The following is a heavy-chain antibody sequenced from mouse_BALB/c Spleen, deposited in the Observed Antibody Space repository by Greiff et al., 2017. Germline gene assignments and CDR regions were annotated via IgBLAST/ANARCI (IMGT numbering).Heavy chain of an antibody. CDR1: GFTFSSYG. CDR3: ARDKVYYAMDY. V-gene: IGHV5-6-3*01. CDR2: INSNGGST. J-gene: IGHJ4*01. Sequence: EVKLMESGGGLVQPGGSLKLSCAASGFTFSSYGMSWVRQTPDKRLELVATINSNGGSTYYPDSVKGRFTISRDNAKNTLYLQMSSLKSEDTAMYYCARDKVYYAMDYWGQGTSVTVSS.